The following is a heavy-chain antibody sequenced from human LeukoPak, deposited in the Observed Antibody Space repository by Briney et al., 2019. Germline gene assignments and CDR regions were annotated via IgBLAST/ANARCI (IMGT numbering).Heavy chain of an antibody. Sequence: GRSLRLSCAASGFTFSSYGMHWVRQAPGKGLEWGAVISYDGSNKYYADSVKGRFTISRDNSKNTLYLQMNSLRAEDTAVYYCAYGGNFDYWGQGALVTVSS. J-gene: IGHJ4*02. CDR1: GFTFSSYG. CDR3: AYGGNFDY. V-gene: IGHV3-30*03. CDR2: ISYDGSNK. D-gene: IGHD4-23*01.